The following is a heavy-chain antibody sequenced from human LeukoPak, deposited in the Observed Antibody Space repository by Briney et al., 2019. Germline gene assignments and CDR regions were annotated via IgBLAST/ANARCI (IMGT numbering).Heavy chain of an antibody. CDR3: ARVWRYSSGWYPFDY. V-gene: IGHV1-69*01. CDR1: GGTFSSYA. CDR2: IIPIFGTA. Sequence: SVTVSCKASGGTFSSYAISWVRQAPGQGLEWMGGIIPIFGTANYAQKLQGRVTITADESTSTAYMELSSLRSEDTAVYYCARVWRYSSGWYPFDYWGQGTLVTVSS. D-gene: IGHD6-19*01. J-gene: IGHJ4*02.